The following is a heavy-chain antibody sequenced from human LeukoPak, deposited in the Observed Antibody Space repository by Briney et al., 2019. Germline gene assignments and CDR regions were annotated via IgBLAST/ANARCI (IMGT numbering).Heavy chain of an antibody. Sequence: PSETLSLTCTVSGGSISSYYWSWIRQPPEKGLEWIGYIYYSGSTNYNPSLKSRVTISVDTSKNQFSLKLSSVTAADTAVYYCARQHRGFDPWGQGTLVTVSS. CDR2: IYYSGST. J-gene: IGHJ5*02. CDR1: GGSISSYY. V-gene: IGHV4-59*08. CDR3: ARQHRGFDP.